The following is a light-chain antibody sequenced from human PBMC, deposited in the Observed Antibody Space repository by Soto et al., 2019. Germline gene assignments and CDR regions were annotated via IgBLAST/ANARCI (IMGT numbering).Light chain of an antibody. J-gene: IGLJ3*02. CDR2: DVN. CDR1: SSDVGGYND. CDR3: SSYTSSSTQV. Sequence: QSALTQPASVSGSPGQSITISCTGTSSDVGGYNDVSWYQQHPGKVPKLMIYDVNNRPSGVSNRFSGSKSGNTASLTISGLQAEDAADYYCSSYTSSSTQVLGGGTKLTVL. V-gene: IGLV2-14*01.